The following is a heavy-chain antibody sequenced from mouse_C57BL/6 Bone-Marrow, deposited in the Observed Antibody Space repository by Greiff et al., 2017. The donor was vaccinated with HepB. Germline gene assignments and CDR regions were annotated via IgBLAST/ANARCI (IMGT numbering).Heavy chain of an antibody. Sequence: QVHVKQPGAELVKPGASVKLSCKASGYTFTSYWMHWVKQRPGQGLEWIGMIHPNSGSTNYNEKFKSKATLTVDKSSSTAYMQLSSLTSEDSAVYYCARKVIYYGSLDYWGQGTTLTVSS. V-gene: IGHV1-64*01. D-gene: IGHD1-1*01. J-gene: IGHJ2*01. CDR3: ARKVIYYGSLDY. CDR2: IHPNSGST. CDR1: GYTFTSYW.